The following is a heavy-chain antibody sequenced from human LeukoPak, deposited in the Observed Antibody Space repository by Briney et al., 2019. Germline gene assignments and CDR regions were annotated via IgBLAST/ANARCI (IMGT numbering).Heavy chain of an antibody. D-gene: IGHD3-3*01. CDR2: ISGSSGHI. CDR3: ASYDFWSGSDY. Sequence: GGSLRLSCAASGFTFNYYTMNWVRQAPGKGLEWVSSISGSSGHIYYTDSMKGRFTISRDNAKNSLYLQMNSLRAEDTAVYYCASYDFWSGSDYWGQGTLVTVSS. V-gene: IGHV3-21*01. J-gene: IGHJ4*02. CDR1: GFTFNYYT.